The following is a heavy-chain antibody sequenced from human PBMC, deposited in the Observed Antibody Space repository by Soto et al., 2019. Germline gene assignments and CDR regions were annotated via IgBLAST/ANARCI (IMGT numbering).Heavy chain of an antibody. J-gene: IGHJ4*02. CDR3: ARDFKGYSGVATPTFDY. V-gene: IGHV1-69*01. D-gene: IGHD5-12*01. CDR2: IIPIFGTA. Sequence: QVQLVQSGAEVKKPGSSVKVSCKASGGTFSSYAISRVRQAPGQGLEWMGGIIPIFGTANYAQKFQGRVTITADESTSTAYMELSSLRSEDTAVYYCARDFKGYSGVATPTFDYWGQGTLVTVSS. CDR1: GGTFSSYA.